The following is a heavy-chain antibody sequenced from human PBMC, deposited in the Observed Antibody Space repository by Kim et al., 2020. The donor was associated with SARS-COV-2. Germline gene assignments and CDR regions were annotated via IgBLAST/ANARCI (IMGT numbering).Heavy chain of an antibody. D-gene: IGHD2-2*01. CDR2: INSDGSST. V-gene: IGHV3-74*01. J-gene: IGHJ6*03. CDR1: GFTFSSYW. Sequence: GGSLRLSCAASGFTFSSYWMHLVRQAPGKGLVWVSRINSDGSSTSYADSVKGRFTISRDNAKNTLYLQMNSLRAEDTAVYYCARDAKDIVVVPAAPAYMSNYYYYYMDVWGKGTTVTVSS. CDR3: ARDAKDIVVVPAAPAYMSNYYYYYMDV.